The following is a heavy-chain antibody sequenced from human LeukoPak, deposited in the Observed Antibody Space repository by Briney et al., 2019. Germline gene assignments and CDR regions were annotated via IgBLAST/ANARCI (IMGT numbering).Heavy chain of an antibody. CDR1: GYTFTSYY. D-gene: IGHD6-13*01. Sequence: ASVKVSCKASGYTFTSYYMHWVRQAPGQGLEWMGWINPNSGGTNYAQKFQGRVTMTRDTSISTAYMELSRLRSDDTAVYYCARGGPAAAGIIAAYYYYYYMDVWGKGTTVTVSS. CDR3: ARGGPAAAGIIAAYYYYYYMDV. V-gene: IGHV1-2*02. J-gene: IGHJ6*03. CDR2: INPNSGGT.